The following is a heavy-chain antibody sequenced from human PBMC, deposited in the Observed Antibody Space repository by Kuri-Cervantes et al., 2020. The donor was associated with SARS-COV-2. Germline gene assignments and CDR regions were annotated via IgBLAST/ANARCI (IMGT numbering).Heavy chain of an antibody. CDR3: ARGPREAARPYFQH. CDR1: GYTFTGYY. V-gene: IGHV1-2*02. CDR2: INPNSGGT. J-gene: IGHJ1*01. D-gene: IGHD6-6*01. Sequence: ASVKVSCKASGYTFTGYYMHWVRQAPRQGLEWMGWINPNSGGTNYAQKFQGRVTMTRDTSISTAYMELSRLRSDDTAVYYCARGPREAARPYFQHWGQGTLVTVSS.